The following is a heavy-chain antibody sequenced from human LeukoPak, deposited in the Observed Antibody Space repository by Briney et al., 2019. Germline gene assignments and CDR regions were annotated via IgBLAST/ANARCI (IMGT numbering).Heavy chain of an antibody. J-gene: IGHJ4*02. V-gene: IGHV4-34*01. CDR2: INHSGST. CDR1: GGSFSGYY. Sequence: SETLSLICAVYGGSFSGYYWSWIRQPPGKGLEWIGEINHSGSTNYNPSLKSRVTISVDTSKNQFSLKLSSVTAADTAVYYCASPGYCSSTSCPGDYWGQGTLVTVSS. D-gene: IGHD2-2*01. CDR3: ASPGYCSSTSCPGDY.